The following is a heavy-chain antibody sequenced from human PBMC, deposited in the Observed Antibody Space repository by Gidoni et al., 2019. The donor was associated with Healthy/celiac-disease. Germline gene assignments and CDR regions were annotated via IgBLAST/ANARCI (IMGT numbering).Heavy chain of an antibody. CDR2: ISYDGSNK. CDR3: AGGEMTTADY. CDR1: GFTFSSYG. D-gene: IGHD4-4*01. V-gene: IGHV3-30*04. J-gene: IGHJ4*02. Sequence: QVQLVVPGGGVVQTGRSLRLSCAAYGFTFSSYGMHWVRQAPGKGLAWVAVISYDGSNKYYADSVKGRFTNSRDNSKNTLYLQMNSLRAEDTAVDYCAGGEMTTADYWGQGTLVTVSS.